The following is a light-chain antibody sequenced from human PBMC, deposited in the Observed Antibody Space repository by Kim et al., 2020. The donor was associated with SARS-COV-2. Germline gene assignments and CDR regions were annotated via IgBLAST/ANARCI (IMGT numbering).Light chain of an antibody. V-gene: IGKV1-17*03. CDR1: QGIGNY. CDR3: LQHNTYPLT. Sequence: ASIGDRVTITCRASQGIGNYLAWFQKKPGKVPKRLIYASSSLQSGVPARFSGSGSGTEFTLTISSLQPEDSATYYCLQHNTYPLTFGGGTKVDIK. CDR2: ASS. J-gene: IGKJ4*01.